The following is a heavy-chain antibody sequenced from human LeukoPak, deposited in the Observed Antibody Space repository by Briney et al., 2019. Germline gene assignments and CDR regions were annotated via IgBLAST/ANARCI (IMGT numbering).Heavy chain of an antibody. CDR1: GYTLTSHA. CDR3: ASGYYYDSSGPSFLNFDY. Sequence: GASVEVSCKASGYTLTSHAINWVRQAPGQGLEWMGGIIPIFSTANYAQKFQGRVTITTDESTSTAYMELSSLRSEDTAVYYCASGYYYDSSGPSFLNFDYWGQGTLVTVSS. J-gene: IGHJ4*02. V-gene: IGHV1-69*05. CDR2: IIPIFSTA. D-gene: IGHD3-22*01.